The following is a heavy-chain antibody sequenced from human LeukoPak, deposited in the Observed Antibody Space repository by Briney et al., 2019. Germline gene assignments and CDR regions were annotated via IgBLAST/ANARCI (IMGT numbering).Heavy chain of an antibody. D-gene: IGHD3-22*01. J-gene: IGHJ6*03. CDR2: IYSGGST. CDR3: ARDMSYDSSGYYYMDV. CDR1: GFTVSSNY. Sequence: GGSLRLSCAASGFTVSSNYMSWVRQAPGKGLEWVSVIYSGGSTYYADSVKGRFTISRDNSKNTLYLQMNSLRAEDTAVYYCARDMSYDSSGYYYMDVWGKGTPVTVSS. V-gene: IGHV3-53*01.